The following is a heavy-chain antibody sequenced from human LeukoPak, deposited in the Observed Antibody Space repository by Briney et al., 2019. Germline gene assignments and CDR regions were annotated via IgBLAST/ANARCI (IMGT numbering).Heavy chain of an antibody. J-gene: IGHJ4*02. CDR1: GGSIGSYY. V-gene: IGHV4-59*12. CDR2: IYYSGST. D-gene: IGHD6-19*01. CDR3: AIFHSSGWYYFDY. Sequence: SETLSLTCTVSGGSIGSYYWSWIRQPPGKGLEWIGYIYYSGSTNYNPSLKSRVTISVDTSKNQFSLKLSSVTAADTAVYYCAIFHSSGWYYFDYWGQGTLVTVSS.